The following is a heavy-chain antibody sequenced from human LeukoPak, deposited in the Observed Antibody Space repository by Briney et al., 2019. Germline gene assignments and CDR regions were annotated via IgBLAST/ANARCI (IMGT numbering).Heavy chain of an antibody. V-gene: IGHV3-23*01. CDR1: GFTFSDYA. CDR3: AKASVTAAVRVAFDY. CDR2: ISASGGSA. D-gene: IGHD6-13*01. J-gene: IGHJ4*02. Sequence: PGGSLRLSCAASGFTFSDYAMSWVRQAPGKGLEWVSVISASGGSAYYADSVKGRFTISRDNSKNTLYLQMNSLRAEDTAIYYCAKASVTAAVRVAFDYWGQGTLVTVSS.